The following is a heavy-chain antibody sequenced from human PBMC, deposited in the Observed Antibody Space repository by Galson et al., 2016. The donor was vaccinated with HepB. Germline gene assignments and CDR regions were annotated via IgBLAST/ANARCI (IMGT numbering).Heavy chain of an antibody. Sequence: LSLPCAVYGGSFSDYYWSWIRQPPGKGLDWVSLIYSGGSTSYADSVKGRFTISRDSSKNTLFLQMNSLRVEDTAVYYCGRDVGPWGPGTLVTVSS. V-gene: IGHV3-53*01. CDR2: IYSGGST. CDR3: GRDVGP. CDR1: GGSFSDYY. J-gene: IGHJ5*02.